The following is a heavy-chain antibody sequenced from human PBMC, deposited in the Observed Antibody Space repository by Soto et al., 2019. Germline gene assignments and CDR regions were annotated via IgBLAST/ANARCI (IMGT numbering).Heavy chain of an antibody. CDR2: ISGSGGSA. V-gene: IGHV3-23*01. CDR3: AKARNPNAFGPYYYYGMDV. CDR1: GFTFSSYA. D-gene: IGHD3-3*01. J-gene: IGHJ6*02. Sequence: GGSLRLSCAASGFTFSSYAMSWVRQAPGKGLEWVSAISGSGGSAYYADSVKGRFTISRDNSKNTLYLQMNSLRAEDTAVYYCAKARNPNAFGPYYYYGMDVWGQGTTVTVSS.